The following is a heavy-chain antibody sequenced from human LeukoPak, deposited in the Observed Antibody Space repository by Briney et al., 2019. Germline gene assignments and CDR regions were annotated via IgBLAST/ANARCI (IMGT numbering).Heavy chain of an antibody. CDR3: AKEGVTALDY. V-gene: IGHV3-33*06. J-gene: IGHJ4*02. D-gene: IGHD2-21*02. Sequence: GRSLRLSCAASGFTFSSYGMHWVRQAPGKGLEWVAVIWYGGSNKYYADSVKGRFTISRDNSKNTLYLQMNSLRAEDTAVYYCAKEGVTALDYWGQGTLVTVSS. CDR1: GFTFSSYG. CDR2: IWYGGSNK.